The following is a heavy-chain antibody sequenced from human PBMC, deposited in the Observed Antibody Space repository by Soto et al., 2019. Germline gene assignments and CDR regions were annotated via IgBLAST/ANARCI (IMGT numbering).Heavy chain of an antibody. Sequence: QVQLVESGGGVVQPGRSLRLSCAASGFTFSSYSIHWVRQAPGKGLEWVAVISYDGDNKHYADSVTGRFTSSRDNSKNTLYLQMHSLREEDTAVYYCAKNRGGEGGMDVWGQGTTVTVSS. CDR2: ISYDGDNK. CDR1: GFTFSSYS. D-gene: IGHD4-17*01. V-gene: IGHV3-30-3*02. CDR3: AKNRGGEGGMDV. J-gene: IGHJ6*02.